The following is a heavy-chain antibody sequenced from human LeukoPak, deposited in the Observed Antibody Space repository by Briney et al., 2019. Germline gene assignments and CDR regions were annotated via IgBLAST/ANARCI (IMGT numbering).Heavy chain of an antibody. CDR1: GFTFSSYG. V-gene: IGHV3-23*01. D-gene: IGHD5-12*01. Sequence: AGGSLRLSCAASGFTFSSYGMHWVRQAPGKGLEWVSAISGSGGSTYYADSVKGRFTISRDNSKNTLYLQMNSLRAEDTAVYYCAKDTVKVTTIRRVPHYMDVWGTGTTVTISS. CDR3: AKDTVKVTTIRRVPHYMDV. J-gene: IGHJ6*03. CDR2: ISGSGGST.